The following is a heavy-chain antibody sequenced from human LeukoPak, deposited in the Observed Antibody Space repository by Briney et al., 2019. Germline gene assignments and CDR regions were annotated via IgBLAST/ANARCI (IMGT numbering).Heavy chain of an antibody. CDR3: ARRGYCSGGSCHSHAFDI. D-gene: IGHD2-15*01. CDR1: GYTFTSYW. V-gene: IGHV5-51*01. CDR2: IYPTDSDT. J-gene: IGHJ3*02. Sequence: KVSCKASGYTFTSYWIGWVRQMPGKGLEWMGVIYPTDSDTRYSPPFQGQVTISADKSISTAYLQWSSLKASDTAIYYCARRGYCSGGSCHSHAFDIWGQGTMVTVCS.